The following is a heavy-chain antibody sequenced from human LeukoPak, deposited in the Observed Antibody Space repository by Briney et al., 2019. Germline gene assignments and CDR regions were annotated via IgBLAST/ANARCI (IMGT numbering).Heavy chain of an antibody. J-gene: IGHJ4*02. V-gene: IGHV3-23*01. D-gene: IGHD1-26*01. CDR3: AKGSRGSGTYYFDY. CDR1: RFTFSTYA. CDR2: NSAGGGST. Sequence: GGSLTLSCAASRFTFSTYAMTWVRQAPGKGLEWISSNSAGGGSTYYADSVKGRFTISRDNSKNTLYLQMTSLRAEATAVYYCAKGSRGSGTYYFDYWGQGTLVTVSS.